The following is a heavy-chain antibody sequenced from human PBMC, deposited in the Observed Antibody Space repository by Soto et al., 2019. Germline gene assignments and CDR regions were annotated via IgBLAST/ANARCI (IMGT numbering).Heavy chain of an antibody. J-gene: IGHJ3*02. V-gene: IGHV4-34*01. CDR3: ARRVSRYGSGSGRAFDI. CDR1: GGSFSGYY. Sequence: QVQLQQWGAGLLKPSETLSLTCAVYGGSFSGYYWCWIRQPPGKGLEWIGDINHSGSTNYHPSLKSRVTISVDTSKNQFSLKLSSVTAAGTVVYYCARRVSRYGSGSGRAFDICGQGTMVTVSS. D-gene: IGHD3-10*01. CDR2: INHSGST.